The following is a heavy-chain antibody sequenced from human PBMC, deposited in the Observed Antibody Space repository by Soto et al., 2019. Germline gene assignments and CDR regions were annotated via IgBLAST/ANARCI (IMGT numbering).Heavy chain of an antibody. CDR1: GYTFTSYG. D-gene: IGHD5-18*01. Sequence: GASVKVSCKASGYTFTSYGISWVRQAPGQGLEWMGWISAYNGNTNYAQKLQGRVTMTTDTSTSTAYMELRSLRSDDTAVYYCARGRRVRGYSYGTFDYWGQGTLVTVSS. CDR2: ISAYNGNT. J-gene: IGHJ4*02. CDR3: ARGRRVRGYSYGTFDY. V-gene: IGHV1-18*01.